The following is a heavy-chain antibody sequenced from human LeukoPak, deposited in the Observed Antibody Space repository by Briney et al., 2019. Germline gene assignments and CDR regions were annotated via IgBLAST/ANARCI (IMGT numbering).Heavy chain of an antibody. Sequence: GGSLRLSCAASGFTFSSYAMHWVRQAPGKGLEWVAVISYDGSNKYYADSVKGRFTISRDNSKNTVYLQMNDLRAEDTAVYYCAKDKGKKSFDYWGQGTLVTVSS. CDR2: ISYDGSNK. CDR1: GFTFSSYA. V-gene: IGHV3-30-3*01. CDR3: AKDKGKKSFDY. D-gene: IGHD4-23*01. J-gene: IGHJ4*02.